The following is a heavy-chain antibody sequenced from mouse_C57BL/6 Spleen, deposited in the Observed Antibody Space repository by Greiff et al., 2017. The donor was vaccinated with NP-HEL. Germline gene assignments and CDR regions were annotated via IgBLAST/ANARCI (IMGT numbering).Heavy chain of an antibody. CDR1: GYTFTVYE. V-gene: IGHV1-15*01. CDR3: TREDGYNGAY. Sequence: VQLQQSGAELVRPGASVTLSCKASGYTFTVYEMHWVKQTPVHGLEWIGAIDPETGGTAYNQKFKGKAILTADKSSSTAYMELRSLTSEDSAVYYCTREDGYNGAYWGQGTLVTVSA. CDR2: IDPETGGT. J-gene: IGHJ3*01. D-gene: IGHD2-3*01.